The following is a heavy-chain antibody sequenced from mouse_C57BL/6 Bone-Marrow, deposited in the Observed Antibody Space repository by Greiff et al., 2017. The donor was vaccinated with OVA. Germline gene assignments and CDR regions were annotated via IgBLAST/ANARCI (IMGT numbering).Heavy chain of an antibody. J-gene: IGHJ2*01. V-gene: IGHV1-63*01. CDR2: IYPGGGYT. D-gene: IGHD4-1*01. CDR1: GYTFTNYW. CDR3: ARWGGNWDLDY. Sequence: VKLMESGAELVRPGTSVKMSCKASGYTFTNYWIGWAKQRPGHGLEWIGDIYPGGGYTNYNEKFKGKATLTADKSSSTAYMQFSSLTSEDSAIYYCARWGGNWDLDYWGQGTTLTVSS.